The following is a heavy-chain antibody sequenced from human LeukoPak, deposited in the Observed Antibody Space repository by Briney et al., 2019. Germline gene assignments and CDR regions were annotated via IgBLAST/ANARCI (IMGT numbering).Heavy chain of an antibody. Sequence: KPSETLSLTCTVSGGSISSSSYYWGWIRQPPGKGLEWIGSIYYSGSTYYNPSLKSRVTISVDTSKNQFSLKLSSVTAADTAVYYCARVPGTSGYWGQGTLVTVSS. CDR1: GGSISSSSYY. CDR3: ARVPGTSGY. D-gene: IGHD1-1*01. V-gene: IGHV4-39*07. J-gene: IGHJ4*02. CDR2: IYYSGST.